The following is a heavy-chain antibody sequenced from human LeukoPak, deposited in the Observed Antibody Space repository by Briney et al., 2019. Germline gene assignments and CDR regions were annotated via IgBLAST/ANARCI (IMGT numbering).Heavy chain of an antibody. D-gene: IGHD3-10*01. V-gene: IGHV3-30*04. CDR2: IPYDGSNK. CDR3: ARGPRVRDAFDI. CDR1: GFTFSTYA. Sequence: GGSLRLSCAASGFTFSTYAMHWVRQAPGKGLEWVAVIPYDGSNKYYADSVKGRFTISRDNSKNTLYLQMNSLRAEDTAVYYCARGPRVRDAFDIWGQGTMVTVSS. J-gene: IGHJ3*02.